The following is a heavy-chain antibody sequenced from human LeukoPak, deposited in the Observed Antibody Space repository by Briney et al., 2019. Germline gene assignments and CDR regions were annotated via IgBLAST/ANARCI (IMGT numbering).Heavy chain of an antibody. D-gene: IGHD3-16*01. CDR3: AKDDDYIRFLS. V-gene: IGHV3-23*01. CDR2: ISGSGGNT. CDR1: GFTFSSHG. Sequence: PGGSLRLSCAASGFTFSSHGMNWVRQAPGKGLEWVSGISGSGGNTYYADSVKGRFTICRDNSNNTLYLQMNSRRAEDTAVYYCAKDDDYIRFLSWGQGTLVTVSS. J-gene: IGHJ5*02.